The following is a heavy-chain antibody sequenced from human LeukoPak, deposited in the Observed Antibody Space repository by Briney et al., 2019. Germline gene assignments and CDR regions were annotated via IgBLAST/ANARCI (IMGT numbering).Heavy chain of an antibody. Sequence: PSETLSLTCTVSGGSISSYYWSWIRQPPGKGLEWIGYIYYSGSTNYNPSLKSRVTISVDTSKNQFSLKLSSVTAADTAVYYCARKSLGYDCSGYLDYWGQGTLVTVSS. D-gene: IGHD3-22*01. CDR2: IYYSGST. J-gene: IGHJ4*02. CDR1: GGSISSYY. CDR3: ARKSLGYDCSGYLDY. V-gene: IGHV4-59*01.